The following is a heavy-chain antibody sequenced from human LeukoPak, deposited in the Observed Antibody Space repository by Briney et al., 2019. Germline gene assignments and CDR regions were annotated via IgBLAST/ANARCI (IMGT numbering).Heavy chain of an antibody. CDR3: ARMTTVTTRGRNYYGMDV. CDR2: VSYDGSNK. V-gene: IGHV3-30-3*01. J-gene: IGHJ6*02. CDR1: GVIFNNFA. Sequence: GRPLRLSCSPSGVIFNNFAFHWVRQAPGKGLEWVAAVSYDGSNKYYADSVRGRLTISRDNSKNTPYLQMNSLRAEDTAVYCCARMTTVTTRGRNYYGMDVWGQGTTVTVSS. D-gene: IGHD4-17*01.